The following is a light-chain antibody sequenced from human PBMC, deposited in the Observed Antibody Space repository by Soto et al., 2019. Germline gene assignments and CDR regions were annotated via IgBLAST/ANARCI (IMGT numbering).Light chain of an antibody. CDR2: RAP. V-gene: IGKV3-15*01. CDR1: QSVSSN. Sequence: EIVMTQSPATLSVSPGEGATLSCRASQSVSSNLAWYQQQPGQAPRLLIDRAPSRATGIPARFSGSGSGTEFTLTISSLPSEDFAVYYCQQYNNWPPTTFGKGTRLEIK. J-gene: IGKJ5*01. CDR3: QQYNNWPPTT.